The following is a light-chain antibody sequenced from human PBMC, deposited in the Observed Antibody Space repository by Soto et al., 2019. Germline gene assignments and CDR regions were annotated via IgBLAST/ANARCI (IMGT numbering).Light chain of an antibody. Sequence: QSVLTQPPSVSGTPGQRVTISCSGSRSNIGDNTVNWYQQLPGTAPKLLVYYSNQRPSGVPDRFSGSKSGTSASLAIGGLQSEDEADYYCAAWDDSLNGPVFGGGTKLTVL. CDR3: AAWDDSLNGPV. V-gene: IGLV1-44*01. CDR2: YSN. CDR1: RSNIGDNT. J-gene: IGLJ2*01.